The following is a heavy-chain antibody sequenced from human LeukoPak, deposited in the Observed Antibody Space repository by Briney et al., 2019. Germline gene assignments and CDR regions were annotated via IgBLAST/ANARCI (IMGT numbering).Heavy chain of an antibody. CDR1: GVTFSSYG. CDR2: ISSSRDTT. J-gene: IGHJ5*01. D-gene: IGHD3-22*01. CDR3: AKVRRAFSNNYDSLDT. Sequence: GSLRLSCEASGVTFSSYGVNWVRQAPGKGLEWISLISSSRDTTYYADSVKGRFTISRDNSKNTVYLQMSTLRAEDTAIYYCAKVRRAFSNNYDSLDTWGHGTLVTVSS. V-gene: IGHV3-23*01.